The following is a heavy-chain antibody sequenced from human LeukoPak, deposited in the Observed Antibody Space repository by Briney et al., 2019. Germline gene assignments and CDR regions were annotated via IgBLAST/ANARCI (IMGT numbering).Heavy chain of an antibody. D-gene: IGHD4-17*01. J-gene: IGHJ4*02. V-gene: IGHV3-30*04. Sequence: QTGGSLRLSCAASGFTFSSYAMHWVRQAPGKGLEWVAVISYDGSNKYYADSVKGRFTISRDNSKNTLYLQMNSLRAEDTAVYYCARDKSRVTTRRGYFDYWGQGTLVTVSS. CDR1: GFTFSSYA. CDR3: ARDKSRVTTRRGYFDY. CDR2: ISYDGSNK.